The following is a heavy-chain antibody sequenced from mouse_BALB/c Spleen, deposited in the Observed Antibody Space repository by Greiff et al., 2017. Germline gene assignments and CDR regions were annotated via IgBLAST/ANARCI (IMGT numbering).Heavy chain of an antibody. Sequence: EVKLMESGPGLVKPSQSLSLTCSVTGYSITSGYYWNWIRQFPGNKLEWMGYISYDGSNNYNPSLKNRISITRDTSKNQFFLKLNSVTTEDTATYYCARGGYGSSYAWFAYWGQGTLVTVSA. D-gene: IGHD1-1*01. CDR3: ARGGYGSSYAWFAY. J-gene: IGHJ3*01. CDR1: GYSITSGYY. V-gene: IGHV3-6*02. CDR2: ISYDGSN.